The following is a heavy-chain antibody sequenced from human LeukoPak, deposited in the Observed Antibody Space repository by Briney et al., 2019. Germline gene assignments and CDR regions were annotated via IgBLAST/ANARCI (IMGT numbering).Heavy chain of an antibody. D-gene: IGHD3-10*02. CDR3: IKVIMFAFDI. CDR2: ISGSGGST. V-gene: IGHV3-23*01. CDR1: GFAFSSYA. Sequence: PGGSLRLSCAASGFAFSSYAMSWVRQAPGKGLEWVSAISGSGGSTYYADSVKGRFTISRDNSKNTMYLQMNSLRAEDTAVYFCIKVIMFAFDIWGQGTMVTVSS. J-gene: IGHJ3*02.